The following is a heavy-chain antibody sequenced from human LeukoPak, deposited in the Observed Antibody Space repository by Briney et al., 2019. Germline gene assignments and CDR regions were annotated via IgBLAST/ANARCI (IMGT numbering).Heavy chain of an antibody. Sequence: SETLSLTCAVSGVSIRSAGYSYYWVRQHPGKGLEWIGHVYYSGSTSYNPSLKSRVAMSIDPSKNQFSLNLTSVTAADTAVYFCARDGATGVFEYWGQGILVAVSS. CDR3: ARDGATGVFEY. CDR2: VYYSGST. J-gene: IGHJ4*02. D-gene: IGHD4/OR15-4a*01. V-gene: IGHV4-31*11. CDR1: GVSIRSAGYS.